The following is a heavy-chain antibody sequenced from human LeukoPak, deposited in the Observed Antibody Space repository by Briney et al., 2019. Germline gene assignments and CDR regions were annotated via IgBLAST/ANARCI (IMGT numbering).Heavy chain of an antibody. CDR1: GGSISSSSYY. J-gene: IGHJ4*02. Sequence: SETLSLTCTVSGGSISSSSYYWGWIRQPPGKGLEWIGSIYYSGSTYYNPSLKSRVTISVDTSKNQFSLKLSSVTAADTAVYYCARDDHYDSSALDYWGQGTLVTVSS. CDR3: ARDDHYDSSALDY. D-gene: IGHD3-22*01. CDR2: IYYSGST. V-gene: IGHV4-39*07.